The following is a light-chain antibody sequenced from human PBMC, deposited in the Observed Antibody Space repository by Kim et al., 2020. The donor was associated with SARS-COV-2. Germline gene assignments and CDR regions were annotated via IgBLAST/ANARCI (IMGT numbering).Light chain of an antibody. J-gene: IGKJ5*01. CDR2: GAY. CDR3: QLYHYWRA. Sequence: PREMATLPCRGRQGVYTHLAVYQQEPRQAPGGLIYGAYPRATGIPARFRGSGSGTEFTLTISSLQSEDFAVYYCQLYHYWRAFGQGTRLEIK. CDR1: QGVYTH. V-gene: IGKV3-15*01.